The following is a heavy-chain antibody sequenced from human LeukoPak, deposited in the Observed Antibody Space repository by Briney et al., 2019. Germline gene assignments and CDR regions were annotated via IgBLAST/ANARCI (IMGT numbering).Heavy chain of an antibody. CDR1: GGSISSSSYY. V-gene: IGHV4-39*07. Sequence: SETLSLTCTVSGGSISSSSYYWGWIRQPPGKGLEWIGSIYYSGSTYYNPSLKRRVTISVDVSKNHFSLRLRSVTAADTAMYYCARGTLYRGWSYYLDFWGQGSQVTVSS. D-gene: IGHD6-19*01. J-gene: IGHJ4*02. CDR2: IYYSGST. CDR3: ARGTLYRGWSYYLDF.